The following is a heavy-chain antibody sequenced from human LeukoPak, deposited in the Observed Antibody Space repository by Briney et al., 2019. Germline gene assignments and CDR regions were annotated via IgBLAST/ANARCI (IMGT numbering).Heavy chain of an antibody. CDR1: GFTFRSYA. Sequence: GGSLRLSCAASGFTFRSYAMSWVRQAPGKGLEWVSAISGSGGSTYCADSVKGRFTISRDNSKNTLYLQMNSLRAEDTAVYYCAKEVSSTDFYFDYWGQGTLVTVSS. V-gene: IGHV3-23*01. CDR3: AKEVSSTDFYFDY. D-gene: IGHD3-3*01. CDR2: ISGSGGST. J-gene: IGHJ4*02.